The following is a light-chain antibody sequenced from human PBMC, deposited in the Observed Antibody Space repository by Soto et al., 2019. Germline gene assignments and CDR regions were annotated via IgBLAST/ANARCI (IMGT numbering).Light chain of an antibody. CDR3: SSYTSIIAIV. J-gene: IGLJ2*01. CDR1: SNDIGAYNY. V-gene: IGLV2-14*03. CDR2: DVT. Sequence: QPARTHPASVSSSHGQSITISCTRTSNDIGAYNYVSWYQQHPGKAPKLLIYDVTNRPSGVSDRFSGSKSGRTASLTISGLQPQDEADYYCSSYTSIIAIVFGGGTKVTV.